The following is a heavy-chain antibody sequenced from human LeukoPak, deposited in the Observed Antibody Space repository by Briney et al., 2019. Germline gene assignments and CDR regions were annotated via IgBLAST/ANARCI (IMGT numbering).Heavy chain of an antibody. D-gene: IGHD3-22*01. J-gene: IGHJ5*02. V-gene: IGHV1-8*01. CDR3: AREQSYYYDSSGYRWFDP. CDR2: MNPNSGNT. Sequence: GASVKVSCKASGYTFTSYDINWVRQATGQGLGWMGWMNPNSGNTGYAQKFQGRVTMTRNTSISTAYMELSSLRSEDTAVYYCAREQSYYYDSSGYRWFDPWGQGTLVTVSS. CDR1: GYTFTSYD.